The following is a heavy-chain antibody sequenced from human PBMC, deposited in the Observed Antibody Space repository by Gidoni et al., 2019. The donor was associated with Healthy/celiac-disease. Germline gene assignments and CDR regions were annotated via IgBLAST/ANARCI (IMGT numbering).Heavy chain of an antibody. CDR1: GFTFSSYA. Sequence: QVQLVESGGGVVQPGRSLRLSCAASGFTFSSYAMHWVRQAPGKGLEWVAVISYDGSNKYYADSVKGRFTISRDNSKNTLYLQMNSLRAEDTAVYYCASNSNYVWGLYYYGMDVWGQGTTVTVSS. D-gene: IGHD3-16*01. V-gene: IGHV3-30-3*01. CDR2: ISYDGSNK. J-gene: IGHJ6*02. CDR3: ASNSNYVWGLYYYGMDV.